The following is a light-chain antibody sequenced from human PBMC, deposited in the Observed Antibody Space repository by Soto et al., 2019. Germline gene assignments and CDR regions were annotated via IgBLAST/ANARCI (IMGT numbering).Light chain of an antibody. CDR1: QSVGSN. CDR2: DAS. V-gene: IGKV3-15*01. CDR3: QQRRNWPPSIT. Sequence: EIVMTQSPATLSVSPGERVTLSCRASQSVGSNLAWYQQKPGLAPRVLIYDASTRATVIPARFSGSGSGTEFTLTISSLQSEDFAVYYCQQRRNWPPSITFGQGTQLEIK. J-gene: IGKJ5*01.